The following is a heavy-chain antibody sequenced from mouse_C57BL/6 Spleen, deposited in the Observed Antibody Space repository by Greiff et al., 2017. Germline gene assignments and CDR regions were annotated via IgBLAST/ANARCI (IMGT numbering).Heavy chain of an antibody. Sequence: QVQLQQPGAELVRPGASVKLSCKASGYTFTDYYINWVKQRPGQGLEWIARIYPGSGNTYYNEKFKGKATLTAEKSSSTAYMQLSSLTSEDSAVYFCARWSSGYLAYWGQGTLVTVSA. CDR3: ARWSSGYLAY. V-gene: IGHV1-76*01. CDR1: GYTFTDYY. J-gene: IGHJ3*01. CDR2: IYPGSGNT. D-gene: IGHD3-2*02.